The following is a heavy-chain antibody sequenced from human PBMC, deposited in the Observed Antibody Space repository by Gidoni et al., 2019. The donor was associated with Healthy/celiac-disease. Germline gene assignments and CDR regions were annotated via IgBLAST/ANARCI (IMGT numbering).Heavy chain of an antibody. CDR1: GYTFTSYA. V-gene: IGHV1-3*05. D-gene: IGHD1-26*01. CDR2: INAGNGNT. J-gene: IGHJ4*02. CDR3: ARFGVYGAGATPFDY. Sequence: QVQLVQSGAEEKKPSPSVKVSCKASGYTFTSYAMHWVRQAPGQRLEWMGWINAGNGNTKYSQKFQGRVTITRDTSASTAYMELSSLRSEDTAVYYCARFGVYGAGATPFDYWGQGTLVTVSS.